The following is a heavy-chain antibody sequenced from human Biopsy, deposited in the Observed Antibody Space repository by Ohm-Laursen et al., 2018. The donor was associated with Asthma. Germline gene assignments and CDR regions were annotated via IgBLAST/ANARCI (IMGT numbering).Heavy chain of an antibody. CDR1: GDSISRRGAHY. Sequence: TLSLICVISGDSISRRGAHYWSWIGQHPGKGLECLGYIYYRGSPYYNPSLKSRVTISVDTSKNQLSLKLSSVTAADTAVYYCARGGWGQLGLGYWGQGTLVTVSS. J-gene: IGHJ4*02. D-gene: IGHD6-6*01. CDR3: ARGGWGQLGLGY. V-gene: IGHV4-31*11. CDR2: IYYRGSP.